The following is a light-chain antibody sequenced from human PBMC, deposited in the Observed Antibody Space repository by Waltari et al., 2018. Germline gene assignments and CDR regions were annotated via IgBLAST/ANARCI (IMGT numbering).Light chain of an antibody. CDR2: QDK. CDR1: QLGNKY. V-gene: IGLV3-1*01. Sequence: SFELTQPPSVSVSAGQTATITCSGDQLGNKYTSWYQQKPGQSPVVVIFQDKKRPSGIPERFSGSNSGNTATLTISGTQVTDEADYYCQTWDATSTFVFGSGTTVSVL. CDR3: QTWDATSTFV. J-gene: IGLJ1*01.